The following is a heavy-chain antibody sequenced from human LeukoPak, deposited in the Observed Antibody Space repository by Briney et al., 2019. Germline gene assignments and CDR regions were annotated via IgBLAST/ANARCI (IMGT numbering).Heavy chain of an antibody. CDR2: IDYNSKTI. Sequence: GGSLRLSCVASGFTFSSYNMNWVRQAPGKGLEWVSHIDYNSKTIYYADSVKGRVTISSDNAKNSLFLQMNSLRDEDMAVYVCARTTPAFDVWGQGTMVTVSS. D-gene: IGHD1-1*01. J-gene: IGHJ3*01. V-gene: IGHV3-48*02. CDR1: GFTFSSYN. CDR3: ARTTPAFDV.